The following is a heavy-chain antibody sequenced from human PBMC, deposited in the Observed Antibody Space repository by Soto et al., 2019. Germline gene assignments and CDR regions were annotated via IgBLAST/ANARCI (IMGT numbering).Heavy chain of an antibody. D-gene: IGHD3-3*01. CDR2: ISGSGGST. Sequence: GGSLRLSCAASGFTFSSYAMSWVRQAPGKGLEWVSAISGSGGSTYYADSVKGRFTISRDNSKNTLYLQMNSLRAEDTAVYYCSKASIIIYDFWSGYYSPFDYWGQGTLVTVSS. J-gene: IGHJ4*02. V-gene: IGHV3-23*01. CDR1: GFTFSSYA. CDR3: SKASIIIYDFWSGYYSPFDY.